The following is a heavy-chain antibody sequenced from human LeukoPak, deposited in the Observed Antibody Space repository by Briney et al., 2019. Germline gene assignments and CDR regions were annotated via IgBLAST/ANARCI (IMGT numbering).Heavy chain of an antibody. CDR2: ISAYNGNT. J-gene: IGHJ6*02. V-gene: IGHV1-18*01. CDR1: GYTFTSYG. D-gene: IGHD2-2*01. CDR3: ARDLDIVVVPVVSRHYGLDV. Sequence: ASVKVSCKASGYTFTSYGISWVRQAPGQGLEWMGWISAYNGNTDYAQKFQGRVSVTTDTSTSTAYMELRSLRSDDTAVYYCARDLDIVVVPVVSRHYGLDVWGQGTTATVSS.